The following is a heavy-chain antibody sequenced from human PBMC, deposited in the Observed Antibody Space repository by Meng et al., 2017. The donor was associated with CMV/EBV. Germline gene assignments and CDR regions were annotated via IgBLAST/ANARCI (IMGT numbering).Heavy chain of an antibody. CDR3: ARDRLMGADRGSHRSNWNYYYYYGMDV. V-gene: IGHV3-53*01. CDR1: GFTVSSNY. Sequence: SCAASGFTVSSNYMSWVRQAPGKGLEWVSVIYSGGSTYYADSVKGRFTISRDNSKNTLYLQMNSLRAEDTAVYYCARDRLMGADRGSHRSNWNYYYYYGMDVWGQGTTVTVSS. J-gene: IGHJ6*02. CDR2: IYSGGST. D-gene: IGHD1-20*01.